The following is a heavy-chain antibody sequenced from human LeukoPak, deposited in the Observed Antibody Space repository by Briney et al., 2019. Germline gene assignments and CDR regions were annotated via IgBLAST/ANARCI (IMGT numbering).Heavy chain of an antibody. Sequence: PSETLSLTCTVSGGSIHTYYWSWIRQSPRKGLEWIGYIDYSGSTIYNPSLRSRVTMSIDTSKKQFSLKLTSVTAADTAVYYCARAGHNGYEIDYWGQGTLLTVSS. CDR1: GGSIHTYY. CDR3: ARAGHNGYEIDY. CDR2: IDYSGST. V-gene: IGHV4-59*01. J-gene: IGHJ4*02. D-gene: IGHD5-12*01.